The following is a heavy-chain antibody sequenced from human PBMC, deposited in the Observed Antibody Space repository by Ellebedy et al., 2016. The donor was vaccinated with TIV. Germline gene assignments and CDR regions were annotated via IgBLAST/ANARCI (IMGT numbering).Heavy chain of an antibody. V-gene: IGHV1-69*13. J-gene: IGHJ4*02. Sequence: SVKVSXKASGGTFNAYAISWVRKAPGQGLEWIGGIIPIFGTTNYAQKFQGRVTITADELTSTAVMEPSSLRSEDTAVYYCAESDGSSAWGTDYWGQGTLVTVSS. CDR2: IIPIFGTT. CDR3: AESDGSSAWGTDY. CDR1: GGTFNAYA. D-gene: IGHD6-19*01.